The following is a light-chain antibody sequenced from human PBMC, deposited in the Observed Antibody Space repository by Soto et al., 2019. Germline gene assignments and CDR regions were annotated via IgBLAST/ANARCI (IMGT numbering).Light chain of an antibody. Sequence: QSALTQPASVSGSLEQSITISCTGTSSDVGGYNYVSWYQQHPGKAPKLMIYEVSNRPSGVSNRFSGSKSGNTASLTISGLQAEDEADYYCSSYTSSPSVVFGGGTKLTVL. J-gene: IGLJ2*01. CDR1: SSDVGGYNY. V-gene: IGLV2-14*01. CDR2: EVS. CDR3: SSYTSSPSVV.